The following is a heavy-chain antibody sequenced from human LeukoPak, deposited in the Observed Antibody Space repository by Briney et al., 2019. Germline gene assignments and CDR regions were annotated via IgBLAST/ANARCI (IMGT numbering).Heavy chain of an antibody. CDR1: GFTFSSYG. V-gene: IGHV3-7*01. Sequence: GGSLRLSCAASGFTFSSYGMHWVRQAPGKGLGWVAKINQDGSVRDYVDSVKGRFTISRDNANNFLHLQMNSLRADDAAVYYCARDQNFYDTTGEGYFQHWGQGTLVTVSS. J-gene: IGHJ1*01. CDR3: ARDQNFYDTTGEGYFQH. CDR2: INQDGSVR. D-gene: IGHD3-22*01.